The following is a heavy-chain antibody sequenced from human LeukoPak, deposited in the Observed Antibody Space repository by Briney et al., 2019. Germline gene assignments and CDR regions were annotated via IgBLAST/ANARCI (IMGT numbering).Heavy chain of an antibody. J-gene: IGHJ4*02. CDR1: GYTFTGYY. CDR2: INHYSGDT. Sequence: AASVKVSCKASGYTFTGYYVHWVLQAPGQGLEWMGWINHYSGDTNYQGRVTMTRDTSISTAYMELSRLRSDDTFFFQAEGGIRYFDWLSAFDYWGQGTLVTVSS. V-gene: IGHV1-2*02. CDR3: EGGIRYFDWLSAFDY. D-gene: IGHD3-9*01.